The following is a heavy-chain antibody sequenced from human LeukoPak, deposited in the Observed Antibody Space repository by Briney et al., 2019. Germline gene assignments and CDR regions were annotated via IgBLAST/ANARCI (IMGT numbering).Heavy chain of an antibody. CDR3: ARARGYSFDY. CDR1: GFTFSSYA. CDR2: IGTAGDT. Sequence: GGSLRLSCAASGFTFSSYAMSWVRQTTGKGLEWVSGIGTAGDTFYPGSVKGRFTISRDNAKNSMYLQMNSLRAGDTAVYYCARARGYSFDYWGQGTLVTVSS. V-gene: IGHV3-13*01. D-gene: IGHD5-18*01. J-gene: IGHJ4*02.